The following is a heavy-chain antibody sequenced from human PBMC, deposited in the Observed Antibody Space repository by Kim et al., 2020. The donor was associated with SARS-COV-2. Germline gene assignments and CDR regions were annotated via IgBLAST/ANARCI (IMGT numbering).Heavy chain of an antibody. J-gene: IGHJ4*02. D-gene: IGHD2-15*01. CDR1: GYTLTELS. Sequence: ASVKVSCKVSGYTLTELSMHWVRQAPGKGLEWMGGFDPEDGETIYAQKFQGRVTMTEDTSTDTAYMELSSLRSEDTAVYYCATEAGAYCSGGSCYPRWVQYWGQGTLVTVSS. CDR3: ATEAGAYCSGGSCYPRWVQY. V-gene: IGHV1-24*01. CDR2: FDPEDGET.